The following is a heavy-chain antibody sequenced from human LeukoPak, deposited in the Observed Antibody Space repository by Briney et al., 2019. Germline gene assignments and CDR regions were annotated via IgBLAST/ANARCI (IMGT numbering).Heavy chain of an antibody. Sequence: GGSLRLSCAASGFIFSSYSMHWVRQAPGKGLEWVAVVSTAGTIKYYADSMKGRFTVSRDNAKNTLYLQMNSLGAEDTAVYYCRTGSGSYYSPFDYWGQGTLVTVSS. V-gene: IGHV3-30*03. CDR3: RTGSGSYYSPFDY. CDR2: VSTAGTIK. J-gene: IGHJ4*02. CDR1: GFIFSSYS. D-gene: IGHD3-10*01.